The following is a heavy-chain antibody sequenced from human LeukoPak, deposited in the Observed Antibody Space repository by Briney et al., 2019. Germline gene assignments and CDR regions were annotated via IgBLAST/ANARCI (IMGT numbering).Heavy chain of an antibody. V-gene: IGHV1-8*01. CDR3: ASLVVPAAIRRYGMDV. Sequence: GASVKVSCKASGYTFTSYDINWVRQATGQGLEWMGWMNPNSGNTGYAQKFQGRVTMPRNTSISTAYMELSSLRSEDTAVYYCASLVVPAAIRRYGMDVWGQGTTVTVSS. J-gene: IGHJ6*02. CDR2: MNPNSGNT. CDR1: GYTFTSYD. D-gene: IGHD2-2*02.